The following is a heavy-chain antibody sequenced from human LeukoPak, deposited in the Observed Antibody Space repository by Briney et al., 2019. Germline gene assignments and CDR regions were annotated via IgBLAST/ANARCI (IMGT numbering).Heavy chain of an antibody. V-gene: IGHV3-11*06. CDR2: ISSSSSYT. CDR3: AREFSHYYGSGSYRYYFDC. Sequence: GGSLRLSCAASGFTFSDYYMSWIRQAPGKGLEWVSYISSSSSYTNYADSVKGRFTISRDNAKNSLYLQMNSLRAEDTAVYYCAREFSHYYGSGSYRYYFDCWGQGALVTVSS. D-gene: IGHD3-10*01. J-gene: IGHJ4*02. CDR1: GFTFSDYY.